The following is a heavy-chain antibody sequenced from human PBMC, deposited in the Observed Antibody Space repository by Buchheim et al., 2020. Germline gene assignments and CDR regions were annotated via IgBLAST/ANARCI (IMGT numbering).Heavy chain of an antibody. D-gene: IGHD3-22*01. CDR3: ASPIDDSSSWYYFDY. J-gene: IGHJ4*02. CDR2: IYPGDSDT. V-gene: IGHV5-51*01. Sequence: EVQLVQSGAEVKKPGESLKISCKGSGYSFTSHWIGWVRQMPGKGLEWMGIIYPGDSDTRYSPAFQGQVTISADKSLSPAYLQWSSLKASDTAMYYCASPIDDSSSWYYFDYWGQGTL. CDR1: GYSFTSHW.